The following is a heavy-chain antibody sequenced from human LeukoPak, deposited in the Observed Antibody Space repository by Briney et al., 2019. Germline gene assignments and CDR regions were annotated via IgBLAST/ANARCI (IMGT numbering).Heavy chain of an antibody. CDR3: ARYDVGWYYFDY. J-gene: IGHJ4*02. CDR1: GGSISSSNW. CDR2: IYHSGST. V-gene: IGHV4-4*02. Sequence: SETLSLTCVVSGGSISSSNWWSWVRQPPEKGLEWIGEIYHSGSTNYNPSPKSRVTISVDKSKNQFSLKLSSVTAADTAVYYCARYDVGWYYFDYWGQGTLVTVSS. D-gene: IGHD6-19*01.